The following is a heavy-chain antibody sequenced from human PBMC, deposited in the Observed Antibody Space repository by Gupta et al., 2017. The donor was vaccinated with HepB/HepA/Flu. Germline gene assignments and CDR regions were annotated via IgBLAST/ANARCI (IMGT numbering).Heavy chain of an antibody. D-gene: IGHD3-3*01. Sequence: EVQLLESGGGLVQPGGSLRLSCAASRFTFSSYAMSWVRQAPGKGLEWVSAISGSGGNTYYTDSVKGRFTISRDNSKNTLYLQMNSLRAEDTAVYYCAKERTSFGVVIGFDYWGQGTLVTVSS. V-gene: IGHV3-23*01. CDR3: AKERTSFGVVIGFDY. CDR2: ISGSGGNT. CDR1: RFTFSSYA. J-gene: IGHJ4*02.